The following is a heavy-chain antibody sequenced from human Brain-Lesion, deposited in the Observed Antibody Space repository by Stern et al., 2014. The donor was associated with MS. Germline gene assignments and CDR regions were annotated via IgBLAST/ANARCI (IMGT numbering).Heavy chain of an antibody. J-gene: IGHJ5*02. CDR3: ATTRWDLFTWNWFDP. Sequence: VQLVESGPGLVKPSQTLSLTCTVSGCSISSSGYYWSWIRQPADKGLEWIGRIPDSGSTYYNPSLKSRVTISMDTAKHPLSLKLTPVTAADTAVYYCATTRWDLFTWNWFDPWGQGTLVTVSS. CDR2: IPDSGST. CDR1: GCSISSSGYY. V-gene: IGHV4-61*02. D-gene: IGHD1-26*01.